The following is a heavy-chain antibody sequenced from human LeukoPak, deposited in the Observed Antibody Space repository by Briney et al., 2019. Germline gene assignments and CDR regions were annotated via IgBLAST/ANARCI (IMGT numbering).Heavy chain of an antibody. D-gene: IGHD6-13*01. CDR2: IYYSGST. J-gene: IGHJ5*02. Sequence: SETLSLTCTVSGGSISSYYWSWIRQPPGKGLEWIGYIYYSGSTNYNPSLKSRVTISVDTSKNQFSLKLSSVIAADTAVYYCATYSSSRRNWFDPWGQGTLVTVSS. CDR1: GGSISSYY. V-gene: IGHV4-59*01. CDR3: ATYSSSRRNWFDP.